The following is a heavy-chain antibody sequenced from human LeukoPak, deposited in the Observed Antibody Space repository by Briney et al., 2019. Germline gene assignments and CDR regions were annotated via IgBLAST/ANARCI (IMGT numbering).Heavy chain of an antibody. CDR2: IYYSGST. J-gene: IGHJ4*02. Sequence: SETLSLTCTVSGGSISSGGYFWSWIRQHPGKGLECVGHIYYSGSTYYNPSLKSRVTISADTSKNQFSLKLSSVTAADTAVYYCARLSDGSGYYWWYFDYWGQGTLVTVSS. D-gene: IGHD3-22*01. CDR1: GGSISSGGYF. CDR3: ARLSDGSGYYWWYFDY. V-gene: IGHV4-31*03.